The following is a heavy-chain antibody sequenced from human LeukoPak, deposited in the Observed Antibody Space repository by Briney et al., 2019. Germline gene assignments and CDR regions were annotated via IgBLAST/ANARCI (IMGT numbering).Heavy chain of an antibody. CDR3: ARIGYRCSGGSCYSGAFDI. CDR1: GGSFSGYY. J-gene: IGHJ3*02. CDR2: INHSGRT. D-gene: IGHD2-15*01. Sequence: SETLSLSCAVYGGSFSGYYWSSIRQPPGKGLEWIGEINHSGRTNYNPYLKSRVTISEDTSKNQFPLQMRSVTAADTAVYYCARIGYRCSGGSCYSGAFDIWGQGTMVSVSS. V-gene: IGHV4-34*01.